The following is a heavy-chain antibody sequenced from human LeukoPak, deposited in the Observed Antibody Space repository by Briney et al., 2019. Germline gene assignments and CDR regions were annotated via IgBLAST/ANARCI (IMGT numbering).Heavy chain of an antibody. CDR1: GFTFSDYY. Sequence: PGRSLRLSCAASGFTFSDYYMSWIRQAPGKGLEWVSYISSSGSTIYYADSVKGRFTISRDSAKNSLYLQMNSLRAEDTAVYYCARLSLNYGDFFPGYFDLWGRGTLVTVSS. J-gene: IGHJ2*01. CDR3: ARLSLNYGDFFPGYFDL. V-gene: IGHV3-11*01. D-gene: IGHD4-17*01. CDR2: ISSSGSTI.